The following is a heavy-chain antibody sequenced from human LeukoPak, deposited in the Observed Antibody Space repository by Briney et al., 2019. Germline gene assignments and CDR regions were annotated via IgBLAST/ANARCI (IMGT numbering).Heavy chain of an antibody. J-gene: IGHJ4*02. CDR3: ARARGYSGYDPFGY. V-gene: IGHV3-30*19. CDR2: IWYDGNNK. Sequence: GRSLRLSCSASGFTFDNYHLHWVRQAPGKGLEWVALIWYDGNNKYYADSVKGRFTISRDNSKNTLYLQMNSLRAEDTAVYYCARARGYSGYDPFGYWGQGTLVTVSS. D-gene: IGHD5-12*01. CDR1: GFTFDNYH.